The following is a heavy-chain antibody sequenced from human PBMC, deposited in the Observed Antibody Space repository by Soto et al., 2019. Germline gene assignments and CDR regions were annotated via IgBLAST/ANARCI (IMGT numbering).Heavy chain of an antibody. CDR1: GFTFSSYS. Sequence: GGSLRLSCAASGFTFSSYSMNWVRQAPGKGLEWVSSISPSGSYIYSADSVKGRFTISRDNAKNSLYLQMNSLRAEDTAMYYCARGYTATGTDWYFDLWGCGTLVTVSS. J-gene: IGHJ2*01. V-gene: IGHV3-21*01. CDR3: ARGYTATGTDWYFDL. CDR2: ISPSGSYI. D-gene: IGHD4-17*01.